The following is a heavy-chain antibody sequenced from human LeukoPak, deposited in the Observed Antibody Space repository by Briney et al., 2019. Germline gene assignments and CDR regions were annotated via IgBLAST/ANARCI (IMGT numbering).Heavy chain of an antibody. CDR2: IYYIGNT. V-gene: IGHV4-39*01. CDR1: GVSIRSSNSY. CDR3: ARQTGSGLFILP. J-gene: IGHJ4*02. D-gene: IGHD3/OR15-3a*01. Sequence: SETLSLTCTVSGVSIRSSNSYWGWIRQPPGKGLEWIGSIYYIGNTYYNASLKIHVSICIDTSKNQFSLKLTSVTAADTAVYYCARQTGSGLFILPGGQGTLVTVSS.